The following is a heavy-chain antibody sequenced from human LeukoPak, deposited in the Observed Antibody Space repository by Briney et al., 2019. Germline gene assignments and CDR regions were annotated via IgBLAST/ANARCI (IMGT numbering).Heavy chain of an antibody. J-gene: IGHJ4*02. CDR3: ARGVEYSSSSGLGY. CDR1: GGSISSYY. V-gene: IGHV4-59*01. D-gene: IGHD6-6*01. CDR2: IYYNGST. Sequence: KSSETLSLTCTVSGGSISSYYWSWIRQPPGKGLEWIGYIYYNGSTNYNPSLKSRVTISVDTSKNQLSLKLSSVTAADTALYYCARGVEYSSSSGLGYWGQRTLVTVSS.